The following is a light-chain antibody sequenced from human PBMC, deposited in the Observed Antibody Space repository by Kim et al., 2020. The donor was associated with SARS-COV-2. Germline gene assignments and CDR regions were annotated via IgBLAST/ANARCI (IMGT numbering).Light chain of an antibody. Sequence: GQRLTCSCSGRRSNIGSNYVYWYQQLPVTAPKLLIYRNNQRPSGVPDRFSGSNSGTSASLAISGLRSEDEADYYCAAWDDRLSGPVFGGGTQLTVL. J-gene: IGLJ2*01. CDR3: AAWDDRLSGPV. CDR1: RSNIGSNY. CDR2: RNN. V-gene: IGLV1-47*01.